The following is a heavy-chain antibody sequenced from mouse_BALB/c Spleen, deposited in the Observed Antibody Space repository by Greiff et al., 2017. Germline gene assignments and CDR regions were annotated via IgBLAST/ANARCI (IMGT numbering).Heavy chain of an antibody. J-gene: IGHJ2*01. D-gene: IGHD4-1*01. CDR2: IYPGNSDT. Sequence: VQLQQSGTVLARPGASVKMSCKASGYTFTSYWMHWVKQRPGQGLEWIGAIYPGNSDTSYNQKFKGKAKLTAVTSTSTAYMELSSLTNEDSAVYYCTRRPLGYYFDYWGQGTTLTVSS. CDR3: TRRPLGYYFDY. V-gene: IGHV1-5*01. CDR1: GYTFTSYW.